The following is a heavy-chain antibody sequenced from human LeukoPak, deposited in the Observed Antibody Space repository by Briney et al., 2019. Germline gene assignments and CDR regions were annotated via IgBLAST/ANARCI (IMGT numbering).Heavy chain of an antibody. V-gene: IGHV4-59*01. CDR3: ARDKGGPRGSLDY. CDR2: IYYSGST. CDR1: GVSISSYY. D-gene: IGHD2-15*01. Sequence: SETLSLTCTVAGVSISSYYGSWIRQPPGKGLEWIGYIYYSGSTNYNPSVKSRVTISVDTSKNQFSLKLSSVTAADTAVYYCARDKGGPRGSLDYWAQGTLVSVSS. J-gene: IGHJ4*02.